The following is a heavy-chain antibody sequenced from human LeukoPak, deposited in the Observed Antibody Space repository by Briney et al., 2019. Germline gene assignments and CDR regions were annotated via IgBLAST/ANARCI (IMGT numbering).Heavy chain of an antibody. CDR1: GFTFSTYA. D-gene: IGHD3-3*01. J-gene: IGHJ4*02. CDR2: ISYDGSNK. CDR3: ARGGGTYYDFESY. V-gene: IGHV3-30-3*01. Sequence: PGGSLRLSCAASGFTFSTYAMHWVRQAPGKGLEWVALISYDGSNKYYADSVKGRFTISRDNSKNTLYLQMNSLRPEDTAIYYCARGGGTYYDFESYWGQGTLVTVSS.